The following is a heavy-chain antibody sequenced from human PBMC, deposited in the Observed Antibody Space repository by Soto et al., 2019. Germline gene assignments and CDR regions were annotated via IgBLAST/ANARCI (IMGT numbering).Heavy chain of an antibody. Sequence: QEQLVQSGAEVKKPGSSVKVSCKASGGTFNSYAISWVRQAPGQGLEWMGGIIPISGTANYAQKFQGRVTITADESTSTAYMELSSLRSEDTAVYYCARSQGSSTSLEIYYYYYYGMDVWGQGTTVTVSS. D-gene: IGHD2-2*01. CDR3: ARSQGSSTSLEIYYYYYYGMDV. V-gene: IGHV1-69*01. CDR2: IIPISGTA. J-gene: IGHJ6*02. CDR1: GGTFNSYA.